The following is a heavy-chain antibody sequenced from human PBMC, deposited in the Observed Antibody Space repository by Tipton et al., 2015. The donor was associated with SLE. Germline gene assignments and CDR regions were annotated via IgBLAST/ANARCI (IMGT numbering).Heavy chain of an antibody. Sequence: TLSLTCNVSGGSISSSGYYWSWIRQHPGKGPEWIGYIYYNGITYYNPSLKSRVSISVDTSKNQFSLKLNSVMAADTAVYYCARGEAFSEYYFDYWGQGTLVTVSS. V-gene: IGHV4-31*03. D-gene: IGHD3-16*01. J-gene: IGHJ4*02. CDR1: GGSISSSGYY. CDR3: ARGEAFSEYYFDY. CDR2: IYYNGIT.